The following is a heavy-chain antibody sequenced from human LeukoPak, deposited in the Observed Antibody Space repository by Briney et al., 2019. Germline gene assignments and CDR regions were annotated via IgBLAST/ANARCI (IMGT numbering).Heavy chain of an antibody. D-gene: IGHD2-2*02. CDR1: GYTFTSYG. Sequence: ASVKVSCKASGYTFTSYGISWVRQAPGQGLEWMGWISAYNGNTNYAQKLQGRVTMTTDTSTSTAYMELRSLRSDDTAVYYCARGSVVVVPAAIELDYWGQGTLVTVSS. CDR3: ARGSVVVVPAAIELDY. J-gene: IGHJ4*02. V-gene: IGHV1-18*01. CDR2: ISAYNGNT.